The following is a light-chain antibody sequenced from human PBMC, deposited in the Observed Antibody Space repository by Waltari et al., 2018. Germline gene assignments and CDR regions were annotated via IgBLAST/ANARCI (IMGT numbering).Light chain of an antibody. Sequence: VLTQSPGTLSLSLGERATLSFRASQRITTTFFAWYQQKPGQAPRLLIYGASSRAAGIPDRFSGSGSGTDFTLTISRLEPEDSAVYYCQQYGSSVMYTFGQGTKLEIK. CDR1: QRITTTF. J-gene: IGKJ2*01. V-gene: IGKV3-20*01. CDR3: QQYGSSVMYT. CDR2: GAS.